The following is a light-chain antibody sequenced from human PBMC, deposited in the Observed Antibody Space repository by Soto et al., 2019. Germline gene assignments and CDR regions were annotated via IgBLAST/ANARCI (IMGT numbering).Light chain of an antibody. CDR1: QSVGSSY. CDR2: GSS. V-gene: IGKV3-20*01. CDR3: QQYGSSIT. Sequence: ETVFTQSPGTLSLSPGERATLSCRASQSVGSSYLSWYQQKPGEAPRLLIYGSSSRATGIPDRLSGSGSGTDFTLPIRRLEPEDFAVYYCQQYGSSITFGPGTKVDIK. J-gene: IGKJ3*01.